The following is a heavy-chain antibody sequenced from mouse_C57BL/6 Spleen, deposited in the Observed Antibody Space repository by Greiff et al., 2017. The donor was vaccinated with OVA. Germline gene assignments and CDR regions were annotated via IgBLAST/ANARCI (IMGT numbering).Heavy chain of an antibody. Sequence: VKLMESGAELVRPGASVTLSCKASGYTFTDYEMHWVKQTPVHGLEWIGAIDPETGGTAYNQKFKGKAILTADKSSSTAYMELRSLTSEDSAVYYCTRRGEDWGQGTLVTVSA. J-gene: IGHJ3*01. CDR2: IDPETGGT. CDR3: TRRGED. V-gene: IGHV1-15*01. CDR1: GYTFTDYE.